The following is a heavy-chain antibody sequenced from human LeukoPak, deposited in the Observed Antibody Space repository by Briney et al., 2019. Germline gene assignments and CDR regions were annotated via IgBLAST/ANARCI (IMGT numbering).Heavy chain of an antibody. CDR2: IYSGGSI. D-gene: IGHD4-23*01. CDR1: GFTVSSNY. J-gene: IGHJ1*01. CDR3: ARFYGGNSEYFQH. Sequence: GGSLRLSCAASGFTVSSNYMSWVRQAPGKGLEWVSLIYSGGSIYYADSVKGRFTISRDNSKNTLYLQMNSLRAEDTAVYYCARFYGGNSEYFQHWGQGTLVTVSS. V-gene: IGHV3-66*02.